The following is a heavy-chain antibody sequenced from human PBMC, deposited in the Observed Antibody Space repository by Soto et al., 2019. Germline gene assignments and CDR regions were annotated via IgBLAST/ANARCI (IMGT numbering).Heavy chain of an antibody. CDR1: GVPFSSYA. CDR3: AKDSGYIWGSYRYDGYFDL. CDR2: ISGSGGST. D-gene: IGHD3-16*02. V-gene: IGHV3-23*01. J-gene: IGHJ2*01. Sequence: GGSLRLSCAASGVPFSSYAMSWVRQAPGKGLEWVSAISGSGGSTYYADSVKGRFTISRDNSKNTLYLQMNSLRAEDTAVYYCAKDSGYIWGSYRYDGYFDLWGRGTLVTVSS.